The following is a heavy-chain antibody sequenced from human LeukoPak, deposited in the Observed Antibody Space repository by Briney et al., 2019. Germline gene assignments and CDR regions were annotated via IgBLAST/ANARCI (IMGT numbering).Heavy chain of an antibody. D-gene: IGHD3-22*01. CDR2: ISYDGSNK. V-gene: IGHV3-30-3*01. J-gene: IGHJ4*02. Sequence: GESLRLSCAASGFTFSSYAMHWLRQAPGKGLEWVAVISYDGSNKYYADSVKGRFTISRDNSKNTLYLQMNSLRAEDTAVYYCARDWDDSSGYCDYWGQGTLVTVSS. CDR3: ARDWDDSSGYCDY. CDR1: GFTFSSYA.